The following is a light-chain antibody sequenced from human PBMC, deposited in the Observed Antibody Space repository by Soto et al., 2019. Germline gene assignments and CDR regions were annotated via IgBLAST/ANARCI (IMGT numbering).Light chain of an antibody. Sequence: EIQMTQSPSTLSACVGDRVTIACRASQSISNYLAWYQQKPGKAPKLLIYKASSLESGVPSRFSGSGSGTEFTLTISSLQPDDFATYYCQQYNSYSWTFGQGTKVDIK. V-gene: IGKV1-5*03. J-gene: IGKJ1*01. CDR1: QSISNY. CDR3: QQYNSYSWT. CDR2: KAS.